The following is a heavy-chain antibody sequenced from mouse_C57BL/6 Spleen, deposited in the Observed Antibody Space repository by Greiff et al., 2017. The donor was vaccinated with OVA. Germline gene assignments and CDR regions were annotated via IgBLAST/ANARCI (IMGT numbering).Heavy chain of an antibody. CDR3: ASLYYGSSPFAY. J-gene: IGHJ3*01. Sequence: QVQLQQPGAELVMPGASVKLSCKASGYTFTSYWMHWVKQRPGQGLEWIGEIDPSASYTNYNQKFKGKSTLTVDKSSSTAYMQLSSLTSEDSAVYYCASLYYGSSPFAYWGQGTLVTVSA. D-gene: IGHD1-1*01. V-gene: IGHV1-69*01. CDR2: IDPSASYT. CDR1: GYTFTSYW.